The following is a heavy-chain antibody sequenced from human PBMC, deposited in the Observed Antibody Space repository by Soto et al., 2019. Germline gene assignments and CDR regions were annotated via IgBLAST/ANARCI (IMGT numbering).Heavy chain of an antibody. CDR1: GGSFSGYY. Sequence: KPSETLSLTCAVYGGSFSGYYWSWIRQPPGKGLEWIGEINHSGSTNYNPSLKSRVTISVDTSKNQFSLKLSSVTAADTAVYYCARRAGYYYDSSGPEDYWGQGTLVTVSS. J-gene: IGHJ4*02. V-gene: IGHV4-34*01. CDR2: INHSGST. CDR3: ARRAGYYYDSSGPEDY. D-gene: IGHD3-22*01.